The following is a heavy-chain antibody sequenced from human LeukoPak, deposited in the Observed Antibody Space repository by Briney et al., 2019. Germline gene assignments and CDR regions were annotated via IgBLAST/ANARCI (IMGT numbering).Heavy chain of an antibody. CDR1: GGSISSSSYY. J-gene: IGHJ6*03. CDR3: ARPVPDGLPSYYYYYMDV. V-gene: IGHV4-39*01. Sequence: SETLSLTCTVSGGSISSSSYYWGWIRQPPGKGLEWIGSIYYSGSTYYNPSLKSRVTISVDTSKNQFSLKLSSVTAADTAVYYCARPVPDGLPSYYYYYMDVWGKGTTVTVSS. D-gene: IGHD5-24*01. CDR2: IYYSGST.